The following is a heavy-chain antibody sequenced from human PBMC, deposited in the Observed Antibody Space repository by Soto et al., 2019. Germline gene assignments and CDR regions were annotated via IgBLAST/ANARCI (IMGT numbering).Heavy chain of an antibody. Sequence: GQSLKISCKGSGYSFTSYWINWVSQMPGKGLEWMGRIDPSDSYTNYSPSFQGHVTISADKSISTAYLQWSSLKASDTAMYYCAREPKRSTGYSSDTTFDYWGQGTLVTVSS. D-gene: IGHD6-25*01. J-gene: IGHJ4*02. V-gene: IGHV5-10-1*01. CDR2: IDPSDSYT. CDR3: AREPKRSTGYSSDTTFDY. CDR1: GYSFTSYW.